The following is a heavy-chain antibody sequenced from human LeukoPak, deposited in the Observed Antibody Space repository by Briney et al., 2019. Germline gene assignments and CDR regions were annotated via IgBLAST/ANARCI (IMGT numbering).Heavy chain of an antibody. V-gene: IGHV5-51*01. CDR3: ARRYYYDSSGYMTAFDI. CDR1: GYSFTSYW. D-gene: IGHD3-22*01. Sequence: ASVKISCKGSGYSFTSYWIGWVRQMPGKGLEWMGIIYPGDSDTRYSPSFQGQVTISADKSISTAYLQWSSLKASDTAMYYCARRYYYDSSGYMTAFDIWGQGTMVTVSS. CDR2: IYPGDSDT. J-gene: IGHJ3*02.